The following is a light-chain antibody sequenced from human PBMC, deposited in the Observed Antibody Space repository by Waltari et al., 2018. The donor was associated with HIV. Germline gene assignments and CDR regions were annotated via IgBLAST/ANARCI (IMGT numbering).Light chain of an antibody. CDR3: CSYAGDYTFVL. Sequence: QSALTQPRSVSGSPGQSVTISCTGTSSDVGGYNYVSWYQQHPGKAPKLMIYDVSKRPSGGPDRLPCSKVGNPGSLNISGLQAEDEADYYCCSYAGDYTFVLFGGGTKLTVL. CDR1: SSDVGGYNY. CDR2: DVS. V-gene: IGLV2-11*01. J-gene: IGLJ2*01.